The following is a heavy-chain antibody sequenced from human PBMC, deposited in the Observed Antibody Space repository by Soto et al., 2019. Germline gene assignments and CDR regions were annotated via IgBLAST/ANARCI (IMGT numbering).Heavy chain of an antibody. V-gene: IGHV3-23*01. CDR3: AKDGREWELLGDYYYGMDV. J-gene: IGHJ6*02. CDR1: GFTFSSYA. Sequence: GGSLRLSCAASGFTFSSYAMSWVRQAPGKGLEWVSAISGSGGSTYYADSVKGRFTISRDNSKNTLYLQMNSLRAEGTAVYYCAKDGREWELLGDYYYGMDVWGQGTTVTVSS. CDR2: ISGSGGST. D-gene: IGHD1-26*01.